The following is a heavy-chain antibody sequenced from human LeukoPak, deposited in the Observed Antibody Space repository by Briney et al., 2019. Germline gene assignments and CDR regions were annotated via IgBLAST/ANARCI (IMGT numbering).Heavy chain of an antibody. CDR2: ISYDGSNK. J-gene: IGHJ6*02. D-gene: IGHD6-13*01. V-gene: IGHV3-30*18. CDR1: GFTFSSHG. Sequence: GRSLRLSCAASGFTFSSHGMHWVRQAPGKGLEWVAVISYDGSNKYYADSVKGRFTISRDNSKNTLYLQMNSLRAEDTAVYYCAKGTYSFYGMDVWGQGTTVTVSS. CDR3: AKGTYSFYGMDV.